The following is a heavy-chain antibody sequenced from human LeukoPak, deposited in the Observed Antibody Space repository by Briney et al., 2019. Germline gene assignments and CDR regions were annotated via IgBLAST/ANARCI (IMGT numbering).Heavy chain of an antibody. Sequence: PGGSLRLSCAASGFTFSTYAMSWVRQAPGKGLEWVSAISGSGGSTYYADSVKGRFTISRDNSKNTLYLQMNSLRAEDTAVYYCAKEGQWLPQHHLDYWGQGTLVTVSS. D-gene: IGHD6-19*01. CDR1: GFTFSTYA. V-gene: IGHV3-23*01. J-gene: IGHJ4*02. CDR2: ISGSGGST. CDR3: AKEGQWLPQHHLDY.